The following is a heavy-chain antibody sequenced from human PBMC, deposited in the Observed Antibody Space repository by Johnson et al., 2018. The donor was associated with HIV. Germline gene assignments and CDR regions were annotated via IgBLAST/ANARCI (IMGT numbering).Heavy chain of an antibody. J-gene: IGHJ3*02. CDR3: ARAVCRGGRCYSHDAFDI. Sequence: QVQLVESGGGVVQPGRSVRLSCAASGLSFSSYGMEWVRQAPGKGLEWVAVIWSDGSNKHYADSVKGRFTISRDNSKNTLYLQMNSLRAGDTALYYCARAVCRGGRCYSHDAFDIWGQGTMVTVSS. CDR1: GLSFSSYG. CDR2: IWSDGSNK. V-gene: IGHV3-33*01. D-gene: IGHD2-15*01.